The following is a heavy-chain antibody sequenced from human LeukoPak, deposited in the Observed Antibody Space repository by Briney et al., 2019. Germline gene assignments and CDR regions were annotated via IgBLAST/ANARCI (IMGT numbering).Heavy chain of an antibody. CDR1: GFTFSSYA. D-gene: IGHD3-10*01. CDR3: ARDLPMYFDRSGTYPRSI. Sequence: PGGSLRLSCAASGFTFSSYAMSWVRQAPGKGLEWVSAISGSGGSTYYADSVKGRFTISRDNSKNTLYLQMNSLRAEDTAVYYCARDLPMYFDRSGTYPRSIWGQGTMVTVSS. V-gene: IGHV3-23*01. CDR2: ISGSGGST. J-gene: IGHJ3*02.